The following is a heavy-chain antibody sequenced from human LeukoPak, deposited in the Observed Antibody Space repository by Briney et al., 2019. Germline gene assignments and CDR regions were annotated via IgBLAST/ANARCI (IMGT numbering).Heavy chain of an antibody. CDR1: GGTFSSYA. CDR3: AREQRGYSYGYDPRDYYYGMDV. J-gene: IGHJ6*02. Sequence: SVKVSCKASGGTFSSYAISWVRQAPGQGLEWMRGIIPIFGTANYAQKFQGRVTITADESTSTAYMELSSLRSEDTAVYYCAREQRGYSYGYDPRDYYYGMDVWGQGTTVTVSS. V-gene: IGHV1-69*13. CDR2: IIPIFGTA. D-gene: IGHD5-18*01.